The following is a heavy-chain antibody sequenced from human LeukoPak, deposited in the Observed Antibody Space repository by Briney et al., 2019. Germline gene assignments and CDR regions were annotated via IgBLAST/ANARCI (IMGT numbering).Heavy chain of an antibody. CDR3: AGGRLSSGYYLFDY. CDR1: GGTISSYA. J-gene: IGHJ4*02. V-gene: IGHV1-69*05. Sequence: GASVKVSCRASGGTISSYAISWVRQAPGQGLEWMGGIIPIFGTANYAQKFQGRVTITTDESTSTAYMELSSLRSEDTAVYYCAGGRLSSGYYLFDYWGQGTLVTVSS. CDR2: IIPIFGTA. D-gene: IGHD3-22*01.